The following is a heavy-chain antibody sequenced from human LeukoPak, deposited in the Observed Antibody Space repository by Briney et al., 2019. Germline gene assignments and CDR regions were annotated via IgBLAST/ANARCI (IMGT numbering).Heavy chain of an antibody. V-gene: IGHV3-21*01. D-gene: IGHD1-26*01. J-gene: IGHJ3*02. CDR3: ARTVVGATTAAFDI. CDR1: GFTFSWYT. Sequence: GSLRLSCAASGFTFSWYTMNWVRQAPGKGLEWVSIISSSSSYIYYADSVKGRFTISRDNAKNSLYLQMNSLRAEDTAVYYCARTVVGATTAAFDIWGQGTMVTVSS. CDR2: ISSSSSYI.